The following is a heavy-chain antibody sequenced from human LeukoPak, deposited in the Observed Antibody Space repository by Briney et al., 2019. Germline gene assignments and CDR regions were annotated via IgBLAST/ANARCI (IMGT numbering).Heavy chain of an antibody. Sequence: GASVKVSCKASGYTFTSYGISWLRQAPGQGLEWMGWISAYNGNTNYAQKLQGRVTMTTDTSTSTAYMELRSLRSDDTAVYYCARGPYSSGWELKYYFDYWGQGTLVTVSS. CDR2: ISAYNGNT. V-gene: IGHV1-18*01. CDR3: ARGPYSSGWELKYYFDY. J-gene: IGHJ4*02. CDR1: GYTFTSYG. D-gene: IGHD6-19*01.